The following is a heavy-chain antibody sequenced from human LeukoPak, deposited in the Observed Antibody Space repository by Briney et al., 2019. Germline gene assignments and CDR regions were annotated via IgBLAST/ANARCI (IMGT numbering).Heavy chain of an antibody. Sequence: GGSRRLSCAASGFTFSSYGMSWVRQVPGKGLEWVSGISGSGGRTYYADSVKGRFTISRDNSKNTLYLQMNSLRAEDTAVYYCARARYSYGYPTSNWFDPWGQGTLVTVSS. V-gene: IGHV3-23*01. J-gene: IGHJ5*02. D-gene: IGHD5-18*01. CDR3: ARARYSYGYPTSNWFDP. CDR1: GFTFSSYG. CDR2: ISGSGGRT.